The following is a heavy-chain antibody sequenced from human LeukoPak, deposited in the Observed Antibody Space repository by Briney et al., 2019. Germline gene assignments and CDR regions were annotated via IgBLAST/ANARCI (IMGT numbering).Heavy chain of an antibody. CDR2: IRSKAYGGTT. CDR3: TRSGYGDYGWFDP. CDR1: GFTFGDYA. Sequence: PGGSLRLSCTASGFTFGDYAMSWVRQAPGKGLEWVGFIRSKAYGGTTEYAASVKGRFTISRDDSKSIAYLQMNSLKTEDTAVYYCTRSGYGDYGWFDPWGQGTLVTVSS. D-gene: IGHD4-17*01. V-gene: IGHV3-49*04. J-gene: IGHJ5*02.